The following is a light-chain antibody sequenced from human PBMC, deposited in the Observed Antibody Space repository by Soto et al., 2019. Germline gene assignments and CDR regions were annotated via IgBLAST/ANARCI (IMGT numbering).Light chain of an antibody. CDR3: QSYDSRLRRDV. Sequence: QSVLTQPPSVSGAPGQRVTISCTGGSSNIGAGNDAQWYQQLPGTAPKLLLFGNNNRPSGVPDRFSGSKSGTSASLAISGLQAEDEADYYCQSYDSRLRRDVFGTGTKVTVL. J-gene: IGLJ1*01. CDR2: GNN. CDR1: SSNIGAGND. V-gene: IGLV1-40*01.